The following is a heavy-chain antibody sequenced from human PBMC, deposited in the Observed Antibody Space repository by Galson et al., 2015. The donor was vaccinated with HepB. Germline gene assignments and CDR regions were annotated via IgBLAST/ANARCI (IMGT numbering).Heavy chain of an antibody. CDR2: TYYRSKWYN. V-gene: IGHV6-1*01. CDR3: ARFPLGGRVAGTGGFDY. CDR1: GDSVSSNSAA. J-gene: IGHJ4*02. D-gene: IGHD6-19*01. Sequence: CAISGDSVSSNSAAWNWIRQSPSRGLEWLGRTYYRSKWYNDYAVSVKSRITINPDTSKNQFSLQLNSVTPEDTAVYYCARFPLGGRVAGTGGFDYWGQGTLVTVSS.